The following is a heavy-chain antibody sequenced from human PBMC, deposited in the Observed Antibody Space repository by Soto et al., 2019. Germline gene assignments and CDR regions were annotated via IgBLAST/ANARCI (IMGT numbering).Heavy chain of an antibody. D-gene: IGHD6-6*01. CDR2: INAGNGNT. CDR1: GYTFTSYA. Sequence: QVQLVQSGAEVKKPGASVKVSCKASGYTFTSYAMHWARQAPGQRLEWMGWINAGNGNTKYSQKFQGRVTITRDTSASTAYMELSSLRSEDTAVYYCARVQSIAARFLAYWGQGTLVTVSS. J-gene: IGHJ4*02. CDR3: ARVQSIAARFLAY. V-gene: IGHV1-3*01.